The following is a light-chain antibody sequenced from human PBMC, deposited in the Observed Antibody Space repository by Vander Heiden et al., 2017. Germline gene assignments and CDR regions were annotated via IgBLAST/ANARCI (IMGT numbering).Light chain of an antibody. CDR2: AAS. V-gene: IGKV1-39*01. CDR3: QQSYSTPWT. CDR1: QSISSY. J-gene: IGKJ1*01. Sequence: DIQMTQPPSSLSASVGDRVTITCRASQSISSYLNWYQQKPGKAPKLLIYAASSLQSGVPSRFSVSGSGTYFTLTISRLQPEDFATYYCQQSYSTPWTFGQGTKVEIK.